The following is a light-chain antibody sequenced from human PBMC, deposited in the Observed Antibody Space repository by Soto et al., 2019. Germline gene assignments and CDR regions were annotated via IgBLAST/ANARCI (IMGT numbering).Light chain of an antibody. V-gene: IGKV1-5*01. Sequence: DIQMTQSPSTLSASVGDIVTSTCRASQNINDWLAWYQQKPGKAPNLLIYDASTLESGVPSRFSGSGSGTEFTLTISSLQPADFATYYCQQYDTFSRFTFGPETKVDLK. CDR2: DAS. J-gene: IGKJ3*01. CDR3: QQYDTFSRFT. CDR1: QNINDW.